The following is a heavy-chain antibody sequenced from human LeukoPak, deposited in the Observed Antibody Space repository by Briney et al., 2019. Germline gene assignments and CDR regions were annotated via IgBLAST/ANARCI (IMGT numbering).Heavy chain of an antibody. V-gene: IGHV3-49*05. J-gene: IGHJ4*02. CDR3: TRAGRYCSGGSCYSFY. D-gene: IGHD2-15*01. Sequence: KPGRSLRLSCTASGFTFGDYAMSWFRQAPGEGLEWVGFIRSKAHGGTTEYAASVKGRFTISRDDSKSIAYLQMDSLKTEDTAVYYCTRAGRYCSGGSCYSFYWGQGTLVIVSS. CDR2: IRSKAHGGTT. CDR1: GFTFGDYA.